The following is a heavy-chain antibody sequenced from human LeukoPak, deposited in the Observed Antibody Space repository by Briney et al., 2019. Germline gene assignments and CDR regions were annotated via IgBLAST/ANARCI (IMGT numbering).Heavy chain of an antibody. CDR1: GGTFSSYA. Sequence: ASVKVSCKASGGTFSSYAISWVRQAPGQGLEWMGGIIPIFGTANYAQKFQGRVTTTTDESTSTAYMELSSLRSEDTAVYYCARPRGAAAGTEDAFDIWGQGTMVTVSS. CDR2: IIPIFGTA. CDR3: ARPRGAAAGTEDAFDI. V-gene: IGHV1-69*05. J-gene: IGHJ3*02. D-gene: IGHD6-13*01.